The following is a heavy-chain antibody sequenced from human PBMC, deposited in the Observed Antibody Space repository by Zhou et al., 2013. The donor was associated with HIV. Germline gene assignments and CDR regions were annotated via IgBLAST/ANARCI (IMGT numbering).Heavy chain of an antibody. CDR1: GYIFTSYG. V-gene: IGHV1-18*01. Sequence: QIQLVQSGAEVKKPGASVRLSCKASGYIFTSYGISWIRQAPGQGLEWMGWISDSNGKTNYAQNLQGRVIMTAEAFTSTAFMELRDLRSDDTAVYYCARSSYYDILTGYSPFDYWGQGTLVTVSS. CDR2: ISDSNGKT. J-gene: IGHJ4*02. D-gene: IGHD3-9*01. CDR3: ARSSYYDILTGYSPFDY.